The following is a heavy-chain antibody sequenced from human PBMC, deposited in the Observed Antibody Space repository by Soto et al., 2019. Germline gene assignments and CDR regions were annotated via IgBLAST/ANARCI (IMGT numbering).Heavy chain of an antibody. CDR1: GGSFSGYY. V-gene: IGHV4-34*01. CDR2: INHSGST. Sequence: PSETLSLTCAVYGGSFSGYYWSWIRQPPGKGLEWIGEINHSGSTNYNPSLKSRVTISVDTSKNQFSLKLSSVTAADTAVYYCAREEPVAGTKANDYWGQGTLVTVSS. D-gene: IGHD6-19*01. J-gene: IGHJ4*02. CDR3: AREEPVAGTKANDY.